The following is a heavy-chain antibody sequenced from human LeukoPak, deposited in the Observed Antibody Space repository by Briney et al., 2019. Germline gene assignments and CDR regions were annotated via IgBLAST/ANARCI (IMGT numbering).Heavy chain of an antibody. V-gene: IGHV1-2*06. Sequence: ASVKVSCKASGYTFTGYYMNWVRQAPGQGLEWLGRINPNTGSTNFAQSFQGRVTMTRDASITTAFMELSRLRSDDTAVYYCARVGDGLNDAFDIWGQGTMVTVSS. D-gene: IGHD5-24*01. CDR1: GYTFTGYY. CDR3: ARVGDGLNDAFDI. J-gene: IGHJ3*02. CDR2: INPNTGST.